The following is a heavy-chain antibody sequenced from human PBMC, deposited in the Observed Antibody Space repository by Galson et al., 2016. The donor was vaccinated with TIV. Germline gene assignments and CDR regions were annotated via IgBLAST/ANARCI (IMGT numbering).Heavy chain of an antibody. CDR1: GYTVTTYY. V-gene: IGHV1-46*01. Sequence: CKAFGYTVTTYYIHWVRQGPGQGLEWMGIINPSGGGTTYAQNFQGRITMTRDTSTGTVYMALSSLRSEDTAVYYCARSQSCGGDCYYFDYWGRGTLVTVSS. CDR3: ARSQSCGGDCYYFDY. J-gene: IGHJ4*02. D-gene: IGHD2-21*02. CDR2: INPSGGGT.